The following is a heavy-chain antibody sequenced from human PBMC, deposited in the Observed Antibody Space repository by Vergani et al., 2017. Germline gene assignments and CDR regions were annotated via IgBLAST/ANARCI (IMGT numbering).Heavy chain of an antibody. V-gene: IGHV3-21*01. Sequence: VQLVESGGGLVKPGGSLRLSCAASGFTFSSYTMNWVRQAPGKGLEWVSSISSSSSYIYYADSVKGRFTISRDNAKNSLYLQMNSLRAEDTAVYYCARDYDILTGYWPHYYYGLDVWGQGTTVTVSS. CDR3: ARDYDILTGYWPHYYYGLDV. J-gene: IGHJ6*02. D-gene: IGHD3-9*01. CDR1: GFTFSSYT. CDR2: ISSSSSYI.